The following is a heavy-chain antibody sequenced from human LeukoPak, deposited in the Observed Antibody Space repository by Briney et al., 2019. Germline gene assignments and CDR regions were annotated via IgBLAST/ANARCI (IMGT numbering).Heavy chain of an antibody. CDR3: ARHETARAVVITGVY. Sequence: PSETLSLTCTVSGGSISSSSYYWGWLRQPPGKGLEWIGSIYYSGTTYYNPSLKTRVTIFVDTSKNQFSLKLSSVTAADTAVYYCARHETARAVVITGVYGGQGALVTVSS. CDR1: GGSISSSSYY. CDR2: IYYSGTT. D-gene: IGHD3-22*01. J-gene: IGHJ4*02. V-gene: IGHV4-39*01.